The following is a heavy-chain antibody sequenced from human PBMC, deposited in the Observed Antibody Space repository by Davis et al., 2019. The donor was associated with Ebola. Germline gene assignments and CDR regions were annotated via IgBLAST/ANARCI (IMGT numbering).Heavy chain of an antibody. V-gene: IGHV3-23*01. J-gene: IGHJ4*02. CDR2: ISGSGGST. D-gene: IGHD3-3*01. CDR1: GFTFSSYA. Sequence: GESLKISCAASGFTFSSYAMSWVRQAPGKGLEWVSAISGSGGSTYYADSVKGRFTISRDNSKNTLYLQMNSLRAEDTAVYYCARSVLGYYGFFDYWGPGTLVTVSS. CDR3: ARSVLGYYGFFDY.